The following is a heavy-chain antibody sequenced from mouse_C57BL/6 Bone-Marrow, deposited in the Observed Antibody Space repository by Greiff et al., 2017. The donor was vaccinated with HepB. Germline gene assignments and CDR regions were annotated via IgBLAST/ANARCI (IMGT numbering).Heavy chain of an antibody. Sequence: VKLMESGPGLVQPSQSLSITCTVSGFSLTSYGVHWVRQSPGKGLEWLGVIWSGGSTDYNAAFISRLSISKDNSKSQVFFKMNSLQADDTAIYYCARLPYYYAMDYWGQGTSVTVSS. CDR2: IWSGGST. J-gene: IGHJ4*01. CDR3: ARLPYYYAMDY. D-gene: IGHD2-12*01. CDR1: GFSLTSYG. V-gene: IGHV2-2*01.